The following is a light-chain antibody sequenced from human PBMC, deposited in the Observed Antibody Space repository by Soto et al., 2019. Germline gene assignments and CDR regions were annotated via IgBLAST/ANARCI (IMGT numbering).Light chain of an antibody. CDR1: QSVGRNY. V-gene: IGKV3-20*01. CDR2: RIS. J-gene: IGKJ1*01. CDR3: QQYDNAPPT. Sequence: EIVLTQSPGTLSLSPGERATLSCRASQSVGRNYLAWYQQKPGQAPRLLILRISTRATGIPDRFSGSGFATDFTLTVRSLEPEDFAVCYCQQYDNAPPTFCQGARVHIK.